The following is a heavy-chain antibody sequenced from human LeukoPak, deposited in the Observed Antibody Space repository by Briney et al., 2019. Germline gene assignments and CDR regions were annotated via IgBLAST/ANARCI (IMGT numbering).Heavy chain of an antibody. Sequence: PSETLSLTCAAYGGSFSGNYWSWVRQPPGKGLEWIGEINYRGSTNYNPSLKSRVTISVDTSKNQFSLKVNSVAAADTAVYYCARVPESVGINYFDSWGQGTLVTVSS. D-gene: IGHD1-26*01. CDR3: ARVPESVGINYFDS. CDR1: GGSFSGNY. V-gene: IGHV4-34*01. CDR2: INYRGST. J-gene: IGHJ4*02.